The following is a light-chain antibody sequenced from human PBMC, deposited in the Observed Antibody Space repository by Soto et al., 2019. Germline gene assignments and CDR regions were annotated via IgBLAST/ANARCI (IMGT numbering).Light chain of an antibody. CDR1: QSVRSSS. J-gene: IGKJ2*01. V-gene: IGKV3-11*01. Sequence: EIVLTQSPATLAFSPGERSSLACRSSQSVRSSSLAWYQQKPGQAPRLLIYDASTRATGIPARFSGSGFGTDFTLTISSLESEDSAVYYCQQRSYWPPYTFGQGTKVDI. CDR3: QQRSYWPPYT. CDR2: DAS.